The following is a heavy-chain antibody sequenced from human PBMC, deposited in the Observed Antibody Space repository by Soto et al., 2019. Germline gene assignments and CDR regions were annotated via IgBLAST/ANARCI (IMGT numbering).Heavy chain of an antibody. J-gene: IGHJ1*01. CDR1: GFTFSSYG. CDR3: AKEQDIVEVPAAIHRY. D-gene: IGHD2-2*02. CDR2: ISYDGSNK. V-gene: IGHV3-30*18. Sequence: GGSLRLSCAASGFTFSSYGMHWVRQAPGKGLEWVAVISYDGSNKYYADSVKGRFTISRDNSENTLYLQMNSLRAEDTAVYYCAKEQDIVEVPAAIHRYWGQGTLVTVSS.